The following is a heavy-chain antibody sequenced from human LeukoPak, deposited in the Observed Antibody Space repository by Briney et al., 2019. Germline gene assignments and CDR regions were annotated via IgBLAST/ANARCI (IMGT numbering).Heavy chain of an antibody. Sequence: ASVKVSCKASGGTFSSYAISWVRQAPGQGLEWMGRIIPIFGTANYAQKFQGRGTITTDESTSTAYMELSSLRSEDTAVYYCARVAATALFDPWGQGTLVTVSS. V-gene: IGHV1-69*05. CDR1: GGTFSSYA. D-gene: IGHD6-13*01. J-gene: IGHJ5*02. CDR3: ARVAATALFDP. CDR2: IIPIFGTA.